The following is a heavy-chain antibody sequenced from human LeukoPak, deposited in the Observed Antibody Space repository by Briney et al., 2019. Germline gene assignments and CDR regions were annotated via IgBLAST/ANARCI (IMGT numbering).Heavy chain of an antibody. V-gene: IGHV1-69*04. CDR2: IIPIFGIA. CDR3: SRSGIFGVGHYYYGMDV. Sequence: GASVKVSCKASGGTFSSYAISWVRQAPGQGLEWMGRIIPIFGIANYAQKFQGRVTNTADKSTSAAYMELSSLRSEDTAVYYCSRSGIFGVGHYYYGMDVWGQGTTVTVSS. D-gene: IGHD3-3*01. CDR1: GGTFSSYA. J-gene: IGHJ6*02.